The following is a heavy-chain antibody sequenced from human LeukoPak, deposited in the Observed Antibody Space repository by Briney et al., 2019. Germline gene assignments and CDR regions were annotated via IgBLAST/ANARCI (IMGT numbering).Heavy chain of an antibody. CDR1: GGSISSGGYY. CDR3: AVKWEPNLDAFDI. V-gene: IGHV4-31*03. J-gene: IGHJ3*02. D-gene: IGHD1-26*01. Sequence: PSQTLSLTCTVSGGSISSGGYYWSWIRQHPGKGLEWIGYIYYSGSTYYNPSLKSRVTISVDTSKNQFSLKLSSVTAADTAVYYCAVKWEPNLDAFDIWGQGTMVTVSS. CDR2: IYYSGST.